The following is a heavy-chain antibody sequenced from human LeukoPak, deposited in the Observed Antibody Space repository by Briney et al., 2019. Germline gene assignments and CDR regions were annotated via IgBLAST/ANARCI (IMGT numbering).Heavy chain of an antibody. D-gene: IGHD1-26*01. V-gene: IGHV3-33*08. J-gene: IGHJ4*02. CDR1: GFTFSSYW. CDR3: ARESGSYLDY. CDR2: IWYDGSNK. Sequence: GGSLRLSCAASGFTFSSYWMSWVRQAPGKGLEWVAVIWYDGSNKYYADSVKGRFTISRDNSKNTLYLQMNSLRAEDTAVYYCARESGSYLDYWGQGTLVTVSS.